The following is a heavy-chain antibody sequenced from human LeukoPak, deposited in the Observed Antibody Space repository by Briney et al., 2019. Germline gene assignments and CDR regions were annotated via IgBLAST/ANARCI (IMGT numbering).Heavy chain of an antibody. CDR3: ARRAATERGHSYGLDY. V-gene: IGHV3-23*01. D-gene: IGHD5-18*01. J-gene: IGHJ4*02. CDR2: ISGSGGST. CDR1: GFTFSSYA. Sequence: GGSLRLSCAASGFTFSSYAMSWVRQAPGKGLEWVSAISGSGGSTYYADSVKGRFTISRDNAKNSLYLQMHSLRAEDTAMYYCARRAATERGHSYGLDYWGQGTLVTVSS.